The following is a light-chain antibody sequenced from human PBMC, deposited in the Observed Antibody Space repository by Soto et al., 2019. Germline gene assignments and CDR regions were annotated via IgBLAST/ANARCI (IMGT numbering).Light chain of an antibody. CDR3: QQRVVWTLS. J-gene: IGKJ4*01. CDR1: QPIRND. V-gene: IGKV3-11*01. CDR2: GAS. Sequence: EVVLTQSPAILSLSPGETATLSCRAGQPIRNDLGWYQQRPGQAPRLLIYGASNRATGIPDRFSGSGSGKNFTLTITRLAPEEFTIYYCQQRVVWTLSFGGGN.